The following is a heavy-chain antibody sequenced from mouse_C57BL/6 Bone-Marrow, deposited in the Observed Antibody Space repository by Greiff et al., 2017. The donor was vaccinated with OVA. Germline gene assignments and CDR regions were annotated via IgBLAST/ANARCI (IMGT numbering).Heavy chain of an antibody. D-gene: IGHD1-1*01. Sequence: VQLQQPGAELVKPGASVKLSCKASGYTFTSYWMHWVKQRPGQGLEWIGMIHPNSGRTNYNEKLKSKATLTVDKSSSTASMQLSSLTSEDSAVYYCARENIYYGSRFVAYWGQGTLVTVSA. CDR3: ARENIYYGSRFVAY. CDR1: GYTFTSYW. CDR2: IHPNSGRT. J-gene: IGHJ3*01. V-gene: IGHV1-64*01.